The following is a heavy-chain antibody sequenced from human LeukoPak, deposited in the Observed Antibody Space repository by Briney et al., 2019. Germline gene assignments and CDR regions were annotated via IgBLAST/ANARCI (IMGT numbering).Heavy chain of an antibody. CDR2: IYYSGST. D-gene: IGHD6-19*01. J-gene: IGHJ3*02. Sequence: SETLSLTCTVSGGSISSYYWSWIRQPPGNGLGWIGYIYYSGSTKYNPSLKSRVTISVDTSKNQFSLKLSSVTAADTAVYYCARNVDDSGWYIHDAFDIWGQGTMVTVSS. CDR3: ARNVDDSGWYIHDAFDI. CDR1: GGSISSYY. V-gene: IGHV4-59*01.